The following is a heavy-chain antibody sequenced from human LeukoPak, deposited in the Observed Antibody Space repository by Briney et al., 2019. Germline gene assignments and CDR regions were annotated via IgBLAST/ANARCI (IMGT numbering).Heavy chain of an antibody. CDR1: VGSISSSSYY. CDR3: ARREGYCGGDCSYNWFDP. CDR2: IYYSGST. D-gene: IGHD2-21*02. Sequence: SETLSLTCTVSVGSISSSSYYWGWIRQPPGKGLGCIGSIYYSGSTYYNPSLKSRVTISVDTPKHQFSLKLSSVTAADTAVYYCARREGYCGGDCSYNWFDPWGQGTLVTVSS. V-gene: IGHV4-39*01. J-gene: IGHJ5*02.